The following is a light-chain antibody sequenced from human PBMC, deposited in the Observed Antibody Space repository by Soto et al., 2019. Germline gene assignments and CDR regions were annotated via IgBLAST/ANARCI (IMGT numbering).Light chain of an antibody. J-gene: IGKJ5*01. V-gene: IGKV3-20*01. CDR3: QQYARSIT. Sequence: EIVLTQSPGTLSLSPGERATLSCRASQNIRSSYFAWFQQKPGQAPRLLIYDASTRATGIPDRFSGSGSGTDFTLTISSLEPEDFAVYYCQQYARSITFGQGTRLEIK. CDR1: QNIRSSY. CDR2: DAS.